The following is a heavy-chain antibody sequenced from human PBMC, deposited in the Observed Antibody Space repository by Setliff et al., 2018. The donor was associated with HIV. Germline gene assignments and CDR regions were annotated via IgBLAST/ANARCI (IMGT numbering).Heavy chain of an antibody. Sequence: GASVKVSCKASGYTFTRYYMHWVRQAPGQGLEWMGIINPSGGTTSYAQQFQDRVTMTRDTSTSTDYMELSSLRSDDTAVYYCARVSSSWTGGYFDLWGRGTLVTVSS. J-gene: IGHJ2*01. D-gene: IGHD6-13*01. CDR3: ARVSSSWTGGYFDL. CDR2: INPSGGTT. V-gene: IGHV1-46*01. CDR1: GYTFTRYY.